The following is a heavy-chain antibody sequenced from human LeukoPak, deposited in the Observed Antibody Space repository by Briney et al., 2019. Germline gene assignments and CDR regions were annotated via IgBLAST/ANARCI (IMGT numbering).Heavy chain of an antibody. CDR1: GFTFSSYA. Sequence: PGGSLRLSCAASGFTFSSYAMSWVRQAPGKGLEWVSAISGSGGSTYYADSVKGRFTISRDNSKNTLYLQMNSLRAEDTAVYYCAEGQRGKVATIFYFDYWGQGTLVTVSS. CDR2: ISGSGGST. J-gene: IGHJ4*02. V-gene: IGHV3-23*01. D-gene: IGHD5-12*01. CDR3: AEGQRGKVATIFYFDY.